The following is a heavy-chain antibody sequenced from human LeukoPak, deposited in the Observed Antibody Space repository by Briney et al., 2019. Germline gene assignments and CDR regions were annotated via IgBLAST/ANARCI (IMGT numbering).Heavy chain of an antibody. J-gene: IGHJ4*02. CDR2: IGGTT. D-gene: IGHD3-3*01. CDR3: TRWRAMSVLYF. V-gene: IGHV3-49*04. Sequence: AGGSLRLSCTTSGFTFSDYAMAWVRQTPGKGLECVGSIGGTTEYAASVKGRFTVSRDDSRSIAYLQMNSLKIEDTAVYYCTRWRAMSVLYFWGQGTLVTVSS. CDR1: GFTFSDYA.